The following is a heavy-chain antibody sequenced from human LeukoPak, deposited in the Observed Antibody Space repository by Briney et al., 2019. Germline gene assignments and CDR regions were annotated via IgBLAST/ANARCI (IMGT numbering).Heavy chain of an antibody. V-gene: IGHV1-2*02. D-gene: IGHD3-10*01. CDR1: GYTSADYY. Sequence: ASVKVSRKASGYTSADYYIHWVRQAPGQGLEWVGWMNPNSGDTNYARSFQGRVTMTRDTSISTAYMELSRLRSDDTAVYYCARAFSVRGVRYFDYWGQGTLVTVSS. CDR3: ARAFSVRGVRYFDY. CDR2: MNPNSGDT. J-gene: IGHJ4*02.